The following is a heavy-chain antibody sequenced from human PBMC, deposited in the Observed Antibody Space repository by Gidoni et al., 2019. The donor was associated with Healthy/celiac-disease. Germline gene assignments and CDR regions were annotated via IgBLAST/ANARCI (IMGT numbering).Heavy chain of an antibody. D-gene: IGHD3-9*01. CDR2: IYYRGST. V-gene: IGHV4-39*01. CDR3: ANGRYKMVYYGMDV. Sequence: QLQLQESGPGLVKPSETLSLTCTVSGGSISSSSYYWGWIRQPPGKGLEWIGSIYYRGSTYYDPSLKSRVTISVDTSKNQFSLKLSSVTAADTAVYYCANGRYKMVYYGMDVWGQGTTVTVSS. CDR1: GGSISSSSYY. J-gene: IGHJ6*02.